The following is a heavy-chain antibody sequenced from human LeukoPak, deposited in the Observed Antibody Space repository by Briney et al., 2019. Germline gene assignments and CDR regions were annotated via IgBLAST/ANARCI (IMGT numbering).Heavy chain of an antibody. J-gene: IGHJ4*02. V-gene: IGHV1-8*01. CDR2: MNPNSGNT. Sequence: ASVEVSCKASGYTFTSYDISWVRQATGQGLEWMGWMNPNSGNTGYAQKFQGRVTMTRNTSISTAYMELSSLRSEDTAVYYCARGPESYCSGGSCPLNFDYWGQGTLVTVSS. CDR3: ARGPESYCSGGSCPLNFDY. D-gene: IGHD2-15*01. CDR1: GYTFTSYD.